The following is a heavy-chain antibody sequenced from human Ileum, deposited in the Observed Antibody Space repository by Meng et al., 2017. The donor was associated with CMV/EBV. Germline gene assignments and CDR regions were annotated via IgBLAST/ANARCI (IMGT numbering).Heavy chain of an antibody. D-gene: IGHD2-21*01. CDR3: TSGQIPMSV. CDR2: LNANNGRQ. J-gene: IGHJ4*02. CDR1: GYSFISFA. V-gene: IGHV1-3*01. Sequence: QARLVQLGTEVKTPGASVKISCRASGYSFISFAVYLVRQAPGQSLEWLGWLNANNGRQKVSQRFQGRVSLTRDKSTTTAYMELSCQTHENTAVYFCTSGQIPMSVWGQGTLVTVSS.